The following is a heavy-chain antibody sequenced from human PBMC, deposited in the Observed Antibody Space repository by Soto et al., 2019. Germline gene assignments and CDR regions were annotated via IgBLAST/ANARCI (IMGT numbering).Heavy chain of an antibody. D-gene: IGHD3-16*01. Sequence: QLQLQESGPGLVKPSETLSLTCTVSGGSISRSSSYWGWIRQPPGKGLEWIGSVYYSGSTFYNPSLESRVTVSIDTSKNQFSLRLNSVTAADTAVYYCATEETGPFGGAQVSWGQGTLVTVSS. J-gene: IGHJ4*02. CDR2: VYYSGST. V-gene: IGHV4-39*01. CDR1: GGSISRSSSY. CDR3: ATEETGPFGGAQVS.